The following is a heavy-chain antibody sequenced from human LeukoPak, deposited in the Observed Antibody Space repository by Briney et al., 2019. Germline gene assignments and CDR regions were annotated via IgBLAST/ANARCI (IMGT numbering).Heavy chain of an antibody. CDR2: IMPMFGKT. J-gene: IGHJ5*02. CDR3: ARDSSREKNWFDP. V-gene: IGHV1-69*06. Sequence: AASVKVSCKAPGGTFSSYDISWVRQAPGQGLEWMGGIMPMFGKTNYAQKFQGRVTTTADKATSTAYMELSSLRSEDTAVYYCARDSSREKNWFDPWGQGTLVTVSS. D-gene: IGHD1-26*01. CDR1: GGTFSSYD.